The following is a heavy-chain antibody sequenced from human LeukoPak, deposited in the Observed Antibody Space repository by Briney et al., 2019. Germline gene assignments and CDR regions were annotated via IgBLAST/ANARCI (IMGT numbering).Heavy chain of an antibody. Sequence: SETLSLTCSVSGGSINNYYWSWIRQPPGKRLEWIGSVYHSGSTDYSPSLRSRVTISVDMSKNHFSLKVTSVTAADTAIYYCARDRLGGAVASWIPDYWGQGILVTVSS. D-gene: IGHD3-16*01. J-gene: IGHJ4*02. CDR1: GGSINNYY. CDR3: ARDRLGGAVASWIPDY. CDR2: VYHSGST. V-gene: IGHV4-59*01.